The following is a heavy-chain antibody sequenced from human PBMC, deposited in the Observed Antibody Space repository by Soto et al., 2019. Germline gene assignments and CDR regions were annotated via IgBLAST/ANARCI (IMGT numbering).Heavy chain of an antibody. CDR1: GFTFSSYG. CDR2: IWFGGSDK. Sequence: GESLKISCAASGFTFSSYGMHWVRQAPGKGLEWVALIWFGGSDKYYVDSVKGRFTISRDNSKNTVHLQMNSLRVEDTAVYYCARLYCSSSSCYSVGAFDIRGQGTVVTVSS. J-gene: IGHJ3*02. CDR3: ARLYCSSSSCYSVGAFDI. V-gene: IGHV3-33*01. D-gene: IGHD2-2*01.